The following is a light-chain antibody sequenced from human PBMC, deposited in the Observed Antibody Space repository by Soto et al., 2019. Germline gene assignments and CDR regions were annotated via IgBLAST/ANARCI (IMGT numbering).Light chain of an antibody. CDR2: SNN. Sequence: QSVLTQPPSASGTPGQRVTVSCSGSRSNIGNNYVYWYQQVPGTAPKLLMHSNNQRPSGVPDRFSASKSGSSASLAISGLRSEDEDDYYCATWYDSLNMVFGGGTQLTVL. CDR3: ATWYDSLNMV. V-gene: IGLV1-47*02. CDR1: RSNIGNNY. J-gene: IGLJ7*01.